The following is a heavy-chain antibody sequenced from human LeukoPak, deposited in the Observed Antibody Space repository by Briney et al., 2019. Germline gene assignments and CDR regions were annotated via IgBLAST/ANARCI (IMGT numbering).Heavy chain of an antibody. D-gene: IGHD2-21*02. J-gene: IGHJ4*02. CDR3: ARDPDCGGDRYFYFDY. CDR1: GGTFSSYA. Sequence: ASVKVSCRASGGTFSSYAISWVRQAPGQGLEWMGIINPSGGSTSYAQKFQGRVTMTRDTSTSTVYMELSSLRSEDTAVYYCARDPDCGGDRYFYFDYWGQGTLVTVSS. V-gene: IGHV1-46*01. CDR2: INPSGGST.